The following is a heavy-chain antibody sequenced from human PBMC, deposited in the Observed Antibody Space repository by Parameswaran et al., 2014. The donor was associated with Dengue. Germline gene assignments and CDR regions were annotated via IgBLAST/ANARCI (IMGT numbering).Heavy chain of an antibody. D-gene: IGHD1-26*01. J-gene: IGHJ3*02. V-gene: IGHV1-46*01. CDR2: INPSGGST. CDR3: AGGADGSYGFDAFDI. Sequence: WVRQAPGQGLEWMGIINPSGGSTSYAQKFQGRVTMTRDTSTSTVYMELSSLRSEDTAVYYCAGGADGSYGFDAFDIWGQGTMVTVSS.